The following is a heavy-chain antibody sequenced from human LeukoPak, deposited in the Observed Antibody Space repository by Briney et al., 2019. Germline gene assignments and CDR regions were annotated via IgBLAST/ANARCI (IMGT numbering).Heavy chain of an antibody. CDR3: ARTRPTYYDFWSGSDY. CDR1: GFTFSSYG. J-gene: IGHJ4*02. CDR2: ISYDGSNK. D-gene: IGHD3-3*01. V-gene: IGHV3-30*03. Sequence: GGSXRLSCAASGFTFSSYGMHWVRQAPGKGLEWVAVISYDGSNKYYADSVKGRFTISRDNSKNTLYLQMNSLRAEDTAVYYCARTRPTYYDFWSGSDYWGQGTLVTVSS.